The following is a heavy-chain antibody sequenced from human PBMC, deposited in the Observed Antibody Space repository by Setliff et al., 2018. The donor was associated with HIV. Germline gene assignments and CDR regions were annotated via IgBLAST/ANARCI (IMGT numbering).Heavy chain of an antibody. CDR3: ARANHGIAVAGKHYYYYYYMDV. Sequence: SETLSLTCAVYGGSFSGYYWSWVRQPPGKGLEWIGEINHSGSTNYNPSLKSRVTISVDTSKNQFSLQLNSVTPEDTAVYYCARANHGIAVAGKHYYYYYYMDVWGKGTTVTVSS. CDR1: GGSFSGYY. V-gene: IGHV4-34*01. CDR2: INHSGST. J-gene: IGHJ6*03. D-gene: IGHD6-19*01.